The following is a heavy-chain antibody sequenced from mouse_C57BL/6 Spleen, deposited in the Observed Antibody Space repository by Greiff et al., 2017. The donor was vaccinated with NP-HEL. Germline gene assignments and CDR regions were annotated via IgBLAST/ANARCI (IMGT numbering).Heavy chain of an antibody. CDR2: IDPSDSYT. CDR1: GYTFTSYW. CDR3: ARERHGRYFDF. Sequence: QVQLQQPGAELVMPGASVKLSCKASGYTFTSYWMHWVKQRPGQGLEWIGEIDPSDSYTNYNQKFKGKSTLTVDKSSSTAYMQLSSLTSEDSAVYYCARERHGRYFDFWGTGTTVTVSS. J-gene: IGHJ1*03. V-gene: IGHV1-69*01. D-gene: IGHD6-1*01.